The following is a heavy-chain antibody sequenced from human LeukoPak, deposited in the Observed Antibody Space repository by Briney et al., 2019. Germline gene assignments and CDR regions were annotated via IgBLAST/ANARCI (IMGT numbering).Heavy chain of an antibody. CDR2: FYHSGST. CDR3: ARGGYSSGWSLYYFDY. D-gene: IGHD6-19*01. Sequence: PSETLSLTCAVSGYSISSGYYWGWVRQPPGKGLEWIGSFYHSGSTYYNPSLKSRVTISVDTSKNQFSLKLSSVTAADTAVYYCARGGYSSGWSLYYFDYWGQGTLVTVSS. CDR1: GYSISSGYY. V-gene: IGHV4-38-2*01. J-gene: IGHJ4*02.